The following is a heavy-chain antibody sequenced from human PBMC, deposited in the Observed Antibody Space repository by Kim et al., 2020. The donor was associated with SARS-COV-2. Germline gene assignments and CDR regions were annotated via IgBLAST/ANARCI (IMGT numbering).Heavy chain of an antibody. J-gene: IGHJ6*03. V-gene: IGHV5-51*01. Sequence: GESLQISCKGSGYSFTSYWIGWVRQMPGKGLEWMGIIYPGDSDTRYSPSFQGQVTISADKSISTAYLQWSSLKASDTAMYYCARAEIDYYYYMDVWGKGTTVTVSS. CDR2: IYPGDSDT. CDR1: GYSFTSYW. CDR3: ARAEIDYYYYMDV.